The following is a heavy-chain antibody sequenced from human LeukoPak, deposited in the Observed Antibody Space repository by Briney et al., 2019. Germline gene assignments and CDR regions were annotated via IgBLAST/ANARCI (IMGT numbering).Heavy chain of an antibody. Sequence: SETLSLTCAVYGGSFSGYYWSWIRQPPGKGLEWIGEINHSGSTNYNPSLTSRVTISVDTSKNQFSLKLSSVTAADTAVYYCVRGPSVFTMVRGVIIFDYWGQGTLVTVSS. CDR3: VRGPSVFTMVRGVIIFDY. CDR2: INHSGST. CDR1: GGSFSGYY. J-gene: IGHJ4*02. D-gene: IGHD3-10*01. V-gene: IGHV4-34*01.